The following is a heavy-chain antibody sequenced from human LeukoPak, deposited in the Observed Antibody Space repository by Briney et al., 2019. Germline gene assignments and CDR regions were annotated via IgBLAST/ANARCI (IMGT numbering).Heavy chain of an antibody. D-gene: IGHD6-13*01. CDR1: GFTVDDYG. CDR3: AKDYGYSSRWYDY. CDR2: ISWNSASV. V-gene: IGHV3-9*01. J-gene: IGHJ4*02. Sequence: GRSLRRSCEASGFTVDDYGMHWVRQAPGKGLEWGSTISWNSASVGYVDSVKGRFTISRDNAKKTLYLQMNSPRPEDTSLYYCAKDYGYSSRWYDYWGQGILVTVSS.